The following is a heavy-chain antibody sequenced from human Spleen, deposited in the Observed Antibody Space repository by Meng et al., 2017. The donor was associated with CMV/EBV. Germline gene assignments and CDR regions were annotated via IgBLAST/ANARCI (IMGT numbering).Heavy chain of an antibody. V-gene: IGHV3-73*01. D-gene: IGHD3-3*01. CDR2: IRGKANSYAT. CDR3: TRAYDFWNGYYTGAADY. J-gene: IGHJ4*02. CDR1: FSGFA. Sequence: FSGFAMHWVRQASGKGLEWVGRIRGKANSYATAYAASVKGRFIISRDDSENTAYLQVRRLKTEDTAVYFCTRAYDFWNGYYTGAADYWGQGTLVTVSS.